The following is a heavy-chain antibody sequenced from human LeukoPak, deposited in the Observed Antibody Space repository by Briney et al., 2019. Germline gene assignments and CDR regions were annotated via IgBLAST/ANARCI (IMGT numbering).Heavy chain of an antibody. CDR1: GGALSNYY. D-gene: IGHD2-15*01. CDR2: IYYSGST. CDR3: ARLDCSGGSCYSHYYYYMDV. V-gene: IGHV4-59*01. Sequence: PSETLSLTCTVSGGALSNYYWSWIRQPPGKGLEWIADIYYSGSTNYNPSLKSRVTISVDTSKNQFSLKLSSVTVADTAVYYCARLDCSGGSCYSHYYYYMDVWGIGTTVTVSS. J-gene: IGHJ6*03.